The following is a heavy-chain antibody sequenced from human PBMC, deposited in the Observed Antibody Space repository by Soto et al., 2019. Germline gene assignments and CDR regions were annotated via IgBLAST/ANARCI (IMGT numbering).Heavy chain of an antibody. CDR2: IYYSGST. Sequence: PSETLSLTCTVSGGSISSGDYYWSWIRQPPGKGLEWIGYIYYSGSTYYNPSLKSRVTISVDTSKNQFSLKLSSVTAADTAVYYCARDHSRYYYGSGSYWSQGTLVTVSS. J-gene: IGHJ4*02. CDR1: GGSISSGDYY. CDR3: ARDHSRYYYGSGSY. D-gene: IGHD3-10*01. V-gene: IGHV4-30-4*01.